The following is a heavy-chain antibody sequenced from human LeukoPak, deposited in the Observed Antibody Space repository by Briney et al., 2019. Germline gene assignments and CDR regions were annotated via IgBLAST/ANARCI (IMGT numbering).Heavy chain of an antibody. J-gene: IGHJ4*02. CDR1: GGSISSSTYY. D-gene: IGHD3-16*01. CDR3: ARPAFGGVIFFFDY. V-gene: IGHV4-39*01. CDR2: IYHSGST. Sequence: KPSETLSLTCTVSGGSISSSTYYWGWIRQPPGKGLEWIGSIYHSGSTYYNPSLKSRVTISVDTSKNQFSLKLGSVTAADTAVYYCARPAFGGVIFFFDYWGQGTLVTVSS.